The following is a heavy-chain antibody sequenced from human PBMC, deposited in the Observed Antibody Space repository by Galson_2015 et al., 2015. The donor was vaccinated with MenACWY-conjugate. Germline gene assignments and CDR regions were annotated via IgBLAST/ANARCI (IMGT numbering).Heavy chain of an antibody. Sequence: CAISGDSVSSNSATWNWIRQSPSRGLEWLGRTYYRSKWYKVYAVSVKSRITINPDTSKNQISLQLNSVTPEDTAVYYCARGPGTLNLWGQGTRVTVSS. CDR3: ARGPGTLNL. CDR1: GDSVSSNSAT. V-gene: IGHV6-1*01. CDR2: TYYRSKWYK. D-gene: IGHD2-8*01. J-gene: IGHJ4*02.